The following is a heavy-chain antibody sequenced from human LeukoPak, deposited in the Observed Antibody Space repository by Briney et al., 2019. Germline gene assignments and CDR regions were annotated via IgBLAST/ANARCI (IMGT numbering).Heavy chain of an antibody. J-gene: IGHJ6*02. Sequence: SETLSLTCAVYGGSFSGYYWSWIRQPPGKGLEWIGEINHSGSTNYNPSLKSRVTISVDTSKNQFSQKLSSVTAADTAVYYCARGRSSYSSSWHPPRSGGMDVWGQGTTVTVSS. V-gene: IGHV4-34*01. CDR1: GGSFSGYY. D-gene: IGHD6-13*01. CDR3: ARGRSSYSSSWHPPRSGGMDV. CDR2: INHSGST.